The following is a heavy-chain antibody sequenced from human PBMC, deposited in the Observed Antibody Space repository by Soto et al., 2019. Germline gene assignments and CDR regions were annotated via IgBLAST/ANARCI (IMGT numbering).Heavy chain of an antibody. CDR2: IYYSGST. J-gene: IGHJ4*02. CDR3: ARVWYWNYFDY. V-gene: IGHV4-59*01. D-gene: IGHD2-8*02. CDR1: GGSISSYY. Sequence: PSETLSLTCTVSGGSISSYYWSWIRQPPGKGLEWIGYIYYSGSTNYNPSLKSRVTISVDTSKNQFSLKLSSVTAADTAVYYCARVWYWNYFDYWGQGTLVTVSS.